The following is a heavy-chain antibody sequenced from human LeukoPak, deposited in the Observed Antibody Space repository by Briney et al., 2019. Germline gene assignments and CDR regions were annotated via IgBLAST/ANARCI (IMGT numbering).Heavy chain of an antibody. CDR1: GFTVSSNY. CDR2: ISGSGGST. CDR3: AKDKSGPGVDPLDY. J-gene: IGHJ4*02. D-gene: IGHD1-26*01. Sequence: GGSLRLSCAASGFTVSSNYMSWVRQAPGKGLEWVSVISGSGGSTYYADSVKGRFTISRDNSKNTLYLQMNSLRAEDTAVYYCAKDKSGPGVDPLDYWGQGTLVTVSS. V-gene: IGHV3-23*01.